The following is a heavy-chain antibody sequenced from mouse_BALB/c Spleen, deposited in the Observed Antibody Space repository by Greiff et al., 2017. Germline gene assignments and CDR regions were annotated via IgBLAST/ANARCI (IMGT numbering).Heavy chain of an antibody. J-gene: IGHJ4*01. CDR2: ISSGGSYT. Sequence: EVKLVESGGDLVKPGGSLKLSCAASGFTFSSYGMSWVRQTPDKRLEWVATISSGGSYTYYPDSVKGRFTISRDNAKNTLYLQMSSLKSEDTAMYYCARQPMDYWGQGTSVTVSS. CDR3: ARQPMDY. CDR1: GFTFSSYG. V-gene: IGHV5-6*01.